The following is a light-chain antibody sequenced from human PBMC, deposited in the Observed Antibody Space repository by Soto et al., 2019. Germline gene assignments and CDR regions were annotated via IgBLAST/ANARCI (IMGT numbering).Light chain of an antibody. CDR3: SSYAGSSNV. Sequence: QSVLTQPASLSVSPGQSITISFTGTSSDVGDYNYVSWYHLHPDKAPKLMIYEVNKRPSGVPDRFSGSKSGNTASLTVSGLQAEDEADYYCSSYAGSSNVFGTGTKVTVL. V-gene: IGLV2-8*01. J-gene: IGLJ1*01. CDR1: SSDVGDYNY. CDR2: EVN.